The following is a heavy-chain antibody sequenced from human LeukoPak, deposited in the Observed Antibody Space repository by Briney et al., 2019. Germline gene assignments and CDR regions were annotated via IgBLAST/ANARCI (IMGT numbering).Heavy chain of an antibody. CDR3: AREGAVNDYGDYRPFDY. J-gene: IGHJ4*02. CDR1: GFTFSTYS. Sequence: GGSLRLSCAASGFTFSTYSMVWVRQAPGKGLEYVSAISSNGDSTHYVNSVKGRFTISRDNSKNTLYLQMGSLRAEDMAAYYCAREGAVNDYGDYRPFDYWGQGTLVTVSS. CDR2: ISSNGDST. D-gene: IGHD4-17*01. V-gene: IGHV3-64*01.